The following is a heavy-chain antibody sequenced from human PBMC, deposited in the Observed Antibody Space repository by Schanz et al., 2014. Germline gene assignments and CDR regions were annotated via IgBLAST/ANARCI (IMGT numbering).Heavy chain of an antibody. Sequence: QVQLQESGPGLVKPSGTLSLTCVVSRHSFSSSNWWGWIRQPPGKGLEWIGEINQSGTTNYNPSLKSRVTMSVDTSKNQFSLKLSSVTAADTAVYYCAREPLSGYNWFDPWGQGSLVTVSS. D-gene: IGHD6-25*01. J-gene: IGHJ5*02. CDR1: RHSFSSSNW. CDR2: INQSGTT. CDR3: AREPLSGYNWFDP. V-gene: IGHV4-28*03.